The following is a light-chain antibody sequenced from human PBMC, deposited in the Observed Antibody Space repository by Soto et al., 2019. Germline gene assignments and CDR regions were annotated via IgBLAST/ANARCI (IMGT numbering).Light chain of an antibody. J-gene: IGKJ5*01. CDR2: DAS. V-gene: IGKV3-11*01. Sequence: SPATLSLPPGERATLSCRSSQSVSSYLAWYQQKPGQAPRLLIYDASNRATGIPARFSGSGSGTDFTLTISSLEPEDFAVYYCQQRSNWPPIFGQGTRLEIK. CDR1: QSVSSY. CDR3: QQRSNWPPI.